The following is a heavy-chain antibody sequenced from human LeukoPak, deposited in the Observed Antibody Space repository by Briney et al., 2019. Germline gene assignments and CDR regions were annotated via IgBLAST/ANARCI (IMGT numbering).Heavy chain of an antibody. CDR2: ISSSSSYI. CDR3: ARGPYSSSWYDWFDP. CDR1: GFTFSSYS. V-gene: IGHV3-21*01. J-gene: IGHJ5*02. Sequence: GGSLRLSCAASGFTFSSYSMNWVRQAPGKGLEWVSSISSSSSYIYYADSVKGRFTISRDNAKNSLYLQLNSLRAEDTAVYYCARGPYSSSWYDWFDPWGQGTLVTVSS. D-gene: IGHD6-13*01.